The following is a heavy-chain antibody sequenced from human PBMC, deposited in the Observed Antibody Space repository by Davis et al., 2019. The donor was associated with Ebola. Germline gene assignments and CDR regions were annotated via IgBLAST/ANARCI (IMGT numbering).Heavy chain of an antibody. J-gene: IGHJ5*02. D-gene: IGHD6-13*01. CDR2: VSYDGRHK. CDR3: AKYGEAAAPRVP. Sequence: PGGSLRLSCAASGFTFSLFAMHWVRQAPGKGLEWVAVVSYDGRHKYYADSVKGRFTISRDNSKNTLNLQMNSLRAEDTAVYYCAKYGEAAAPRVPWGQGTLVTVSS. V-gene: IGHV3-30*18. CDR1: GFTFSLFA.